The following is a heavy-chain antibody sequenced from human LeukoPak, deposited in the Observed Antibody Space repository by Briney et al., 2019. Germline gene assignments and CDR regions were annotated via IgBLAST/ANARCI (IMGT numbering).Heavy chain of an antibody. J-gene: IGHJ4*02. V-gene: IGHV3-30*04. CDR1: GFTFSSYA. CDR3: ARDGDSSGYAQLDY. D-gene: IGHD3-22*01. Sequence: GGSLRLSCAAPGFTFSSYAMHWVRQAPGKGLEWVAVISYDGSNKYYADSVKGRFTISRDNSKNTLYLQMNSLRAEDTAVYYCARDGDSSGYAQLDYWGQGTLVTVSS. CDR2: ISYDGSNK.